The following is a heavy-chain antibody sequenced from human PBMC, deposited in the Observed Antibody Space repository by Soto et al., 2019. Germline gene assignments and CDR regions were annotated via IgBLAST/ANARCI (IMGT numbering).Heavy chain of an antibody. CDR1: GFTFSSYA. Sequence: GGSLRLSCAASGFTFSSYAMHWVRPSPGKGLEWVAVISYDGSNKYYADSVKGRFTISRDNSKNTLYLQMNSLRAQDTAVYYCAKDLTIFGVAHPGNWGQGTLVTVSS. CDR3: AKDLTIFGVAHPGN. J-gene: IGHJ4*02. D-gene: IGHD3-3*01. CDR2: ISYDGSNK. V-gene: IGHV3-30-3*01.